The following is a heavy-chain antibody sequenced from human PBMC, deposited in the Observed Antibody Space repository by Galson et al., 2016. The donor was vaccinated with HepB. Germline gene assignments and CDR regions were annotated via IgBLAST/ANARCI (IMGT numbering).Heavy chain of an antibody. CDR3: ARHGTSSSSLSQFDD. J-gene: IGHJ4*02. V-gene: IGHV5-10-1*01. CDR2: IDPSDSYT. CDR1: GYSFTNYW. Sequence: QSGAEVKKPGESLRISCKGSGYSFTNYWITWVRHMPGKGLEWMGKIDPSDSYTNYSPSFQGHVTISADKSISTAYLQWSSLKASDPAMYYCARHGTSSSSLSQFDDWGQGTLVTVSS. D-gene: IGHD6-13*01.